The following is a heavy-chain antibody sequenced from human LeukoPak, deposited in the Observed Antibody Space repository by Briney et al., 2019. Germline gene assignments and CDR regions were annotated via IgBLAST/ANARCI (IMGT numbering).Heavy chain of an antibody. Sequence: SETLSLTCAVYGGSFSGYYWSWIRQPPGKGLEWIGEINHSGSTNYNPSLKSRVTISVDTSKNQFSLKLSSVTAADTAVYYCAXXXXTQIYSSSWYKDRGWFDPWGQGTLVTVSS. CDR3: AXXXXTQIYSSSWYKDRGWFDP. D-gene: IGHD6-13*01. CDR1: GGSFSGYY. V-gene: IGHV4-34*01. J-gene: IGHJ5*02. CDR2: INHSGST.